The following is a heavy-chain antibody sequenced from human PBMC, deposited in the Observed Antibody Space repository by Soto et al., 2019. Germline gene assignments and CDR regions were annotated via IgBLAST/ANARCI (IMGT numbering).Heavy chain of an antibody. CDR2: IYWNDDK. CDR3: AQVDDVAALFAY. D-gene: IGHD6-6*01. Sequence: SGPTLVNPTQTLTLTCTFSGFSLSTTGEGVRWIRQPPGKALEWLAVIYWNDDKSYSPSLKSRLTISKDTSKKQVVLTMMNMAPVDTGTYYCAQVDDVAALFAYLGQGTLVTVSS. CDR1: GFSLSTTGEG. J-gene: IGHJ4*02. V-gene: IGHV2-5*01.